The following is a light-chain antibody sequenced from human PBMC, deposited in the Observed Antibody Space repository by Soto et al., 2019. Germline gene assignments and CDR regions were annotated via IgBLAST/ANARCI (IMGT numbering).Light chain of an antibody. J-gene: IGLJ1*01. CDR1: NSNVGSNA. CDR3: AAWDDRLTAPV. CDR2: SNN. V-gene: IGLV1-44*01. Sequence: QSVLTQPPSASGTPGQRVTLSCSGSNSNVGSNAVSWYQHLPGTAPKLLIYSNNQRPSGVSGRFSGSKSGTSASLAISGLQSEDEADYYCAAWDDRLTAPVSVTGSKLTVL.